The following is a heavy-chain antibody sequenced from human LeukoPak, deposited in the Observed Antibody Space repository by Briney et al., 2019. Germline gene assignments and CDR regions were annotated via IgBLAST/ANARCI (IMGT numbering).Heavy chain of an antibody. CDR1: GFTFSSYW. CDR2: INSDGRST. D-gene: IGHD2-21*01. CDR3: ARDVWGDRDSYFDY. V-gene: IGHV3-74*01. Sequence: PGGSLRLSCAAPGFTFSSYWMHWVRQVPGKGLVWVARINSDGRSTSYAESLKGRFTISRDNAKNTLYLQMNSLRAEDTAVYYCARDVWGDRDSYFDYWGQGTLVTVSS. J-gene: IGHJ4*02.